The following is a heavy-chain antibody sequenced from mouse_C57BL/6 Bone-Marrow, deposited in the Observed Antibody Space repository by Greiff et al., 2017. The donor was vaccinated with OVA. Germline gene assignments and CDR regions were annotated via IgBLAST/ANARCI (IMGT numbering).Heavy chain of an antibody. J-gene: IGHJ4*01. V-gene: IGHV1-61*01. CDR1: GYTFTSYW. CDR2: IYPSDSAT. Sequence: QVQLQQPGAELVRPGSSVKLSCKASGYTFTSYWMDWVKQRPGQGLEWIGNIYPSDSATHYNQKFQDKATLTVDKSSSTAYMQLSSLTSEDSAVYYCASPLLGSCAMGYWGQGTSVTVSS. D-gene: IGHD2-14*01. CDR3: ASPLLGSCAMGY.